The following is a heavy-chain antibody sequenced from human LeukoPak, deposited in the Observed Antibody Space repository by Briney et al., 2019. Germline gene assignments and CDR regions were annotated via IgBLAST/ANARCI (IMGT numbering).Heavy chain of an antibody. CDR3: TRHDLGYSGYGGL. V-gene: IGHV3-73*01. CDR2: IRSKAQGYTT. CDR1: GFSISDSS. J-gene: IGHJ4*02. Sequence: PGGSLRLSCVASGFSISDSSMHWVRQASGKGLEYIGHIRSKAQGYTTAYSASLKGRVTISRDDSENTAYLQMNSLKTEDTAVYYCTRHDLGYSGYGGLWGQGTLVTVSP. D-gene: IGHD5-12*01.